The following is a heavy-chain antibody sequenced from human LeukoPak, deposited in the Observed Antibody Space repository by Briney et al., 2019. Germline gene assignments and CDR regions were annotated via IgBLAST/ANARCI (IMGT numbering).Heavy chain of an antibody. CDR2: ISGTDDNT. CDR1: GFIFSSYW. Sequence: PGGSLRLSCAASGFIFSSYWMSWVRQAPGKGLEWVSGISGTDDNTYYADSVKGRFTIFRDNSKDILYLYMSSLRAEDTAMYYCANHPGGSFDYWGQGTLVAVSS. V-gene: IGHV3-23*01. J-gene: IGHJ4*02. CDR3: ANHPGGSFDY. D-gene: IGHD3-16*01.